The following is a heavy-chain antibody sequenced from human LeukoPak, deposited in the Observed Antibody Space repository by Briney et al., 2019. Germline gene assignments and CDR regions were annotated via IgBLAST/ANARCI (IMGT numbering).Heavy chain of an antibody. D-gene: IGHD4-17*01. CDR1: GGSISSYY. CDR3: ARDLLDGDYAYDAFDI. V-gene: IGHV4-59*01. CDR2: IYYSGST. Sequence: SETLSPTCTVSGGSISSYYWSWIRQPPGKGLEWIGYIYYSGSTNYNPALKSRVTISVDTSKNQFSLKLSSVTDADTAVYYCARDLLDGDYAYDAFDIWGQGTMVTVSS. J-gene: IGHJ3*02.